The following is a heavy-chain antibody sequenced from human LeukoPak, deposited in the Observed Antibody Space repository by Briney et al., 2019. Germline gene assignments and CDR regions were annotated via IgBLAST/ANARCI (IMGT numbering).Heavy chain of an antibody. J-gene: IGHJ4*02. CDR2: INSDGSST. Sequence: PGGSLRLPCAASGFTFSSYWMHWVRQAPGKGLVWVSRINSDGSSTSYADSVKGRFTISRDNAKNTLYLQMNSLRAEDTAVYYCARDGVVPAAIYYYWGQGTLVTVSS. V-gene: IGHV3-74*01. D-gene: IGHD2-2*01. CDR3: ARDGVVPAAIYYY. CDR1: GFTFSSYW.